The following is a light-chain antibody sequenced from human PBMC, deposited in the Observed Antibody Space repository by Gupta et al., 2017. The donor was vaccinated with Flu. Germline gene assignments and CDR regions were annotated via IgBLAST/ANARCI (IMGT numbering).Light chain of an antibody. CDR3: FSSTSSTTVV. CDR1: SSDDGGYNY. J-gene: IGLJ3*02. Sequence: QSALTQHAAVAGCPGQPITITCTGTSSDDGGYNYVSCYQQHTDKAPNVLFYEVINRPSAVAYRRSCAKSGNTASPPIFCGQAADEADYYCFSSTSSTTVVFGGGTKLTVL. V-gene: IGLV2-14*01. CDR2: EVI.